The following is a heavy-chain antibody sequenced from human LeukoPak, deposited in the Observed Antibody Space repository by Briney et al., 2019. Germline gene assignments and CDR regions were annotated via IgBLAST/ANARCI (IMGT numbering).Heavy chain of an antibody. J-gene: IGHJ4*02. CDR2: IYYSGST. CDR1: GSSISSYY. V-gene: IGHV4-59*08. CDR3: ARHTGPDYYFDY. D-gene: IGHD2-21*01. Sequence: SETLSLTCTVSGSSISSYYWSWIRQPPGKGLEWIGYIYYSGSTNYNPSLKSRVTISVDTSKNQFSLKLSSVTAADTAVYYCARHTGPDYYFDYWGQGTLVTVSS.